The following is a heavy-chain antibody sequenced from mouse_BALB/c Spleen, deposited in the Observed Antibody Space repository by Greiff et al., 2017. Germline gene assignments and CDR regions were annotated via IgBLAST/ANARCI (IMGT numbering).Heavy chain of an antibody. V-gene: IGHV1-87*01. D-gene: IGHD2-14*01. CDR2: IYPGDGDT. J-gene: IGHJ3*01. CDR1: GYTFTSYW. CDR3: AHRSTFAY. Sequence: QVQLKESGAELARPGASVKLSCKASGYTFTSYWMQWVKQRPGQGLEWIGAIYPGDGDTRYTQKFKGKATLTADKSSSTAYMQLSSLASEDSAVYYCAHRSTFAYWGQGTLVTVSA.